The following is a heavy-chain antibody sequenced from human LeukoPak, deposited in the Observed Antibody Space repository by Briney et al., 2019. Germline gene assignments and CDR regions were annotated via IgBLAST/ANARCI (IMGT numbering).Heavy chain of an antibody. V-gene: IGHV4-59*01. CDR2: IYYSGST. D-gene: IGHD4-23*01. CDR3: ARETVVNYYYYMDV. CDR1: GGSISSYY. Sequence: SETLSFTCTVSGGSISSYYWSWIRQPPGKGLEWIGYIYYSGSTNYNPSLKSRVTISVDTSKNQFSLKLSSVTAADTAVYYCARETVVNYYYYMDVWGKGTTVTVSS. J-gene: IGHJ6*03.